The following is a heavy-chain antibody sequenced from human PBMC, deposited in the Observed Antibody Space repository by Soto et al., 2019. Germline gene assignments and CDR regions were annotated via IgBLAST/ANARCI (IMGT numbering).Heavy chain of an antibody. Sequence: GGSLRLSCSASGFTFSDYYMSWISQAPGKGLEWVSYVSSSGSSTRYADSVKGRFTISRDNAKNSLYLQMNSLRAEDTAVYYCVRDSSDIVVVPAAIEGVRAPWGQGTLVTVSS. D-gene: IGHD2-2*02. V-gene: IGHV3-11*06. CDR1: GFTFSDYY. CDR3: VRDSSDIVVVPAAIEGVRAP. CDR2: VSSSGSST. J-gene: IGHJ5*02.